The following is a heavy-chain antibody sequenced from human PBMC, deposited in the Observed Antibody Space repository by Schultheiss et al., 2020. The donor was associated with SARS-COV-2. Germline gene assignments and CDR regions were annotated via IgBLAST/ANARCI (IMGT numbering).Heavy chain of an antibody. J-gene: IGHJ4*02. Sequence: SQTLSLTCAVSGYSISSGYYWGWIRQPPGKGLEWIGSIYHSGSTYYNPSLKNRVTISVDTSKNQFSLKLSSVTAADTAVYYCARIYGGGDYYFDYWGQGTLVTVSS. CDR1: GYSISSGYY. V-gene: IGHV4-38-2*01. CDR3: ARIYGGGDYYFDY. D-gene: IGHD4-23*01. CDR2: IYHSGST.